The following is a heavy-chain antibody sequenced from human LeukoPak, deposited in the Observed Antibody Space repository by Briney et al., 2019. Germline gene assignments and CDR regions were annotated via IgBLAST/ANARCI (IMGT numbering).Heavy chain of an antibody. Sequence: SETLSLTCTVSGGSISSYYWSWIRQPPGKGLEWIGYIYYSGSTNYNPSLKSRVTISVDTSKNQFSLKLSSVTAADTAVYYCARGVVDYYMDVWGKGTTVTVSS. CDR3: ARGVVDYYMDV. D-gene: IGHD2-15*01. CDR2: IYYSGST. V-gene: IGHV4-59*01. J-gene: IGHJ6*03. CDR1: GGSISSYY.